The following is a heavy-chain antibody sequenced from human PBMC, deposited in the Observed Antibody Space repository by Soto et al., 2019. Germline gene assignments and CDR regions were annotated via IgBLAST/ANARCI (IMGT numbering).Heavy chain of an antibody. CDR2: INPSGGST. J-gene: IGHJ4*02. V-gene: IGHV1-46*01. D-gene: IGHD6-19*01. CDR1: GYTFTSYH. CDR3: TRGSAVAGCFDY. Sequence: GASVKVSCKASGYTFTSYHMHWVRQAPGQGLEWMGIINPSGGSTSYAQKFQGRVTMTRDTSTRTVYMELSSLRSEDTAVYYCTRGSAVAGCFDYWGQGTLVTVSS.